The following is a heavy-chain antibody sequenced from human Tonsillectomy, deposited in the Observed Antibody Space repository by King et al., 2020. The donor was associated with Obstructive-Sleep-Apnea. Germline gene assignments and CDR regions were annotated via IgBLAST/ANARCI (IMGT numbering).Heavy chain of an antibody. CDR2: ISSSSSII. V-gene: IGHV3-48*04. Sequence: VQLVESGGGLVQPGGSLRLSCAASGFTFSSYSMNWVRQAPGKGLEWVSYISSSSSIIYYADSVEGRFTISRDNAKNSLYLQMNSLSAEDTAVYYCARDSHSGSHGKWFDPWGQGTLVTVSS. CDR1: GFTFSSYS. J-gene: IGHJ5*02. D-gene: IGHD1-26*01. CDR3: ARDSHSGSHGKWFDP.